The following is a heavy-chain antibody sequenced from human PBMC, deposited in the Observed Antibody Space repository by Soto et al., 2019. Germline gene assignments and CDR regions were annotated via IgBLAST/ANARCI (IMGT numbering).Heavy chain of an antibody. J-gene: IGHJ6*02. CDR3: ASLQGHYYYSGIDV. Sequence: ASVKVSCKASGGTFSSYAISWVRQAPGQGLEWMGGIIPIFGTANYAQKFQGRVTITADESTSTAYMELSSLRSEDTAVYYCASLQGHYYYSGIDVWGQGTTVTVSS. V-gene: IGHV1-69*13. CDR1: GGTFSSYA. CDR2: IIPIFGTA.